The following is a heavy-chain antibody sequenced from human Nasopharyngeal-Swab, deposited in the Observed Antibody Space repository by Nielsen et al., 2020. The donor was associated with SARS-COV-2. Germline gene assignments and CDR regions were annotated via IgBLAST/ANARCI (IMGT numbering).Heavy chain of an antibody. D-gene: IGHD3-10*01. CDR2: IYSGGST. V-gene: IGHV3-53*01. Sequence: VRQAPGKGLEWVSVIYSGGSTYYADSVEGRFTISRDNSKNTLYLQMNSLRAEDTAVYYCARDHRGYGSGSYPDYWGQGTLVTVSS. CDR3: ARDHRGYGSGSYPDY. J-gene: IGHJ4*02.